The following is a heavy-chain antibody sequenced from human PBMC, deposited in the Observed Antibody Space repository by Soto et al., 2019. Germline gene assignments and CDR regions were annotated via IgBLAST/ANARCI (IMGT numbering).Heavy chain of an antibody. CDR1: GFTFSSYS. D-gene: IGHD2-15*01. V-gene: IGHV3-21*01. J-gene: IGHJ4*02. Sequence: PGGSLRLSCAASGFTFSSYSMNWVRQAPGKGLEWVSSISSSSYIYYADSVKGRFTISRDNAKNSLYLQMNSLRAEDMAVYYCASTTNLVVAATGGVGWGQGTLVTVSS. CDR3: ASTTNLVVAATGGVG. CDR2: ISSSSYI.